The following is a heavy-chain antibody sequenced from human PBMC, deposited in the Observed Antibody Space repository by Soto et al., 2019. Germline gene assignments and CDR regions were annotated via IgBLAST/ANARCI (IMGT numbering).Heavy chain of an antibody. CDR3: ARDVAPRPPFDY. CDR1: GDSVSSNSAT. CDR2: TYYRSKWSN. J-gene: IGHJ4*02. D-gene: IGHD6-6*01. Sequence: SPTLSLACAISGDSVSSNSATWNWIRQSPSRGLEWLGRTYYRSKWSNDYAVSVKSRITTNANTSNNQFSLQLSSVTPEDPPVYYSARDVAPRPPFDYWGQGTLVTVSS. V-gene: IGHV6-1*01.